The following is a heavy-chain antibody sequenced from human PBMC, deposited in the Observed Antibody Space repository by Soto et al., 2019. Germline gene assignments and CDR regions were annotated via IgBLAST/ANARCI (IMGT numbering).Heavy chain of an antibody. CDR2: IYSSGGT. V-gene: IGHV4-61*01. D-gene: IGHD5-12*01. CDR1: GGSVTSGSYY. CDR3: ARDGDGYNN. Sequence: KPSETLSLTCSVSGGSVTSGSYYWSWIRQPPGKGLEWIGYIYSSGGTSYNPSLKSRVTISVDTSKNQFSLKLTSVTAADTAVYYCARDGDGYNNWGQGTLVTVSS. J-gene: IGHJ4*02.